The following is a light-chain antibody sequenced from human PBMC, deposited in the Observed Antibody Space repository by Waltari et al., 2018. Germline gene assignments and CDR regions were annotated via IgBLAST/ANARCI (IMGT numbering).Light chain of an antibody. CDR2: GKN. CDR3: NSRDSSGNHLV. Sequence: SSELTQDPAVSVALGQTVRITCQGDSLRSYYASWYQQKPGQAPVLFIYGKNNRPSGFPDRFSGSSSGNTASLTITGAQAEDEADYYCNSRDSSGNHLVFGGGTKLTVL. J-gene: IGLJ2*01. CDR1: SLRSYY. V-gene: IGLV3-19*01.